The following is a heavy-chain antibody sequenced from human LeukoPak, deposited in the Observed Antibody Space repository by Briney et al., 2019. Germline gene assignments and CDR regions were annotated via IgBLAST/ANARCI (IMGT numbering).Heavy chain of an antibody. CDR3: ATGSWQLVRH. D-gene: IGHD6-13*01. J-gene: IGHJ4*02. CDR1: GGSISSGDYY. CDR2: IYYSGST. V-gene: IGHV4-30-4*01. Sequence: SETLSLTSTVSGGSISSGDYYWSWIRQPPGKGLEWIGYIYYSGSTYYNPSLKSRVTISVDTSKNQFSLKLSSVTAADTAVYYCATGSWQLVRHWGQGTLVTVSS.